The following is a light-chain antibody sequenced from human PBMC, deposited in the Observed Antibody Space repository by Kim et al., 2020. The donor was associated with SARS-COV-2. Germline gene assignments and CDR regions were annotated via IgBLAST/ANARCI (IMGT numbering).Light chain of an antibody. Sequence: SVSPGQTASSTWSGDKVGDKYACWYQQKPGQSPVLVIYQDSKRPSGIPERFSGSNSGNTATLTISGTQAMDEADYYCQAWDSSTWVFGGGTQLTVL. CDR2: QDS. CDR3: QAWDSSTWV. CDR1: KVGDKY. J-gene: IGLJ3*02. V-gene: IGLV3-1*01.